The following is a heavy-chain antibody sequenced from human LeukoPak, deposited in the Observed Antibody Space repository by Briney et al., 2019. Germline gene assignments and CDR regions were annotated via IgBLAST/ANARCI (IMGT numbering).Heavy chain of an antibody. D-gene: IGHD3-10*01. J-gene: IGHJ4*02. CDR2: ISAYNGNT. CDR1: GYTFTSYG. Sequence: ASVKVSCKASGYTFTSYGISWVRQAPGQGLEWMGWISAYNGNTNYAQKLQGRVTMTTDTSTSTAYMELRSLRSDDTAVYYCARSITMVRGVIITSDYWGQGTLVTVSS. V-gene: IGHV1-18*01. CDR3: ARSITMVRGVIITSDY.